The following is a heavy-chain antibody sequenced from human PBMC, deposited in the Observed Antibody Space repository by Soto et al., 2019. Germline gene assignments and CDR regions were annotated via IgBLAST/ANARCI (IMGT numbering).Heavy chain of an antibody. V-gene: IGHV4-39*01. CDR2: IYYSGST. D-gene: IGHD6-19*01. CDR3: ARDGYSSGWSFFDY. J-gene: IGHJ4*02. CDR1: GGSISSSSYY. Sequence: PSETLSLTCTVSGGSISSSSYYWGWIRQPPGKGLEWIGSIYYSGSTYYNPSLKSRVTISVDTSKNQFSLKLSSVTAADTAVYYCARDGYSSGWSFFDYCGEGTLVTXSS.